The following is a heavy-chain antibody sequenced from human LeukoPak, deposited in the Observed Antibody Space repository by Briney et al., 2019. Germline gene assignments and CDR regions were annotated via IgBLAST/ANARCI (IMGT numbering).Heavy chain of an antibody. Sequence: GGSLRLSCAASGFTFSSYAMHWVRQAPGKGLEGVAVISYDGSNKYYADSVKGRFTISRDNSKNTLYLQMNSLRAEDTAVYYCARGGGNSIYYYYGMDVWGQGTTVTVSS. CDR2: ISYDGSNK. D-gene: IGHD4-23*01. J-gene: IGHJ6*02. V-gene: IGHV3-30-3*01. CDR1: GFTFSSYA. CDR3: ARGGGNSIYYYYGMDV.